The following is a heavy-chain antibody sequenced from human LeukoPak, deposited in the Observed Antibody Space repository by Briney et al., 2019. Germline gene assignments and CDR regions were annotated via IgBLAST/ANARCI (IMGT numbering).Heavy chain of an antibody. D-gene: IGHD7-27*01. CDR2: IRYDGSDA. CDR1: GFTFSRFG. CDR3: AKVMRDWGGHYYGMDV. J-gene: IGHJ6*02. V-gene: IGHV3-30*02. Sequence: PGGSLRLSCAASGFTFSRFGMNWVRQAPGKGLEWVAFIRYDGSDAYYGDSVKGRFTNSRDNSKNTLYLQMNSLTAEDTAVYYCAKVMRDWGGHYYGMDVWGQGTTVTVSS.